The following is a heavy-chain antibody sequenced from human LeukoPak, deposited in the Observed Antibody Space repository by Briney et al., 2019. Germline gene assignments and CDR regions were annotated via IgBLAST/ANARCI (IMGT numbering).Heavy chain of an antibody. D-gene: IGHD5-18*01. Sequence: SVKVSCTASGFTFTSSAVQWVRQARGQRLEWIGWIVVGSGNTNYAQKFQERVTITRDMSTSTAYMELSRLRSEDTAVYYCASRRRGYSYGHFDYWGQGTLVTVSS. CDR3: ASRRRGYSYGHFDY. V-gene: IGHV1-58*01. J-gene: IGHJ4*02. CDR2: IVVGSGNT. CDR1: GFTFTSSA.